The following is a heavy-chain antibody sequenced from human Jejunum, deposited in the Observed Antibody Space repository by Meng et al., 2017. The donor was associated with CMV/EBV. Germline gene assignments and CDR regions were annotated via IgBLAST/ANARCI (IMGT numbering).Heavy chain of an antibody. CDR2: IYYTGTT. J-gene: IGHJ4*02. D-gene: IGHD3-3*01. CDR1: GDSITNNSHF. CDR3: ARGIYDFWEPDY. Sequence: QESGPGLVKPSETLSFTCTVSGDSITNNSHFWGWIRQSPGKGLEWIGTIYYTGTTYNNPSLKSRVAISIDTSKNQFSLKLTSVTAADTAKYYCARGIYDFWEPDYWGQGTLVTVSS. V-gene: IGHV4-39*07.